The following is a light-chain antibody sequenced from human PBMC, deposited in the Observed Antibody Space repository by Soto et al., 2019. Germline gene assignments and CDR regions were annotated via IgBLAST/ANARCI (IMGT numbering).Light chain of an antibody. CDR3: MQALQAPLYT. CDR1: QSLLHNNGYNY. V-gene: IGKV2-28*01. J-gene: IGKJ2*01. CDR2: LGS. Sequence: DIVMTQSPLSLPVSPGEPASISCRSSQSLLHNNGYNYLDWYLQKPGQSPQLLIYLGSNRASGVPDRFSGSGSGAHFALKISRVEAEDVGVYYCMQALQAPLYTFGQGTKLEIK.